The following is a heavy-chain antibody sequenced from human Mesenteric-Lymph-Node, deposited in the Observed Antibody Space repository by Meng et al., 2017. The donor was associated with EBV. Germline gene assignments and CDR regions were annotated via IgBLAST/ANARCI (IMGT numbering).Heavy chain of an antibody. CDR1: GYTFTSYD. J-gene: IGHJ5*02. D-gene: IGHD4-17*01. V-gene: IGHV1-8*01. Sequence: VRLGQSGAEVKKPGASVKVSCKASGYTFTSYDINWVRQSTGQGLEWMGWMNPNSGNTGYAQKFQGRVTMTRNTSISTAYMELSSLRSEDTAVYYCARSAGGDYSFDPWGQGTLVTVSS. CDR2: MNPNSGNT. CDR3: ARSAGGDYSFDP.